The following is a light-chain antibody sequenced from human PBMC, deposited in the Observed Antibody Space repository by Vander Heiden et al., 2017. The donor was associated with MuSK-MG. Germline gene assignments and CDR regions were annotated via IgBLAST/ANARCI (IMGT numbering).Light chain of an antibody. CDR1: QSVSSN. CDR2: GAS. CDR3: QQNNNWPPLT. V-gene: IGKV3-15*01. Sequence: EIVMTQSPATLSVSPGERATRSCRASQSVSSNLAWYQQKPGQAPRLLIYGASTRATGIPARFSGSGYETEFTLTISSRQSEDFTVYYCQQNNNWPPLTFGGGTKVEIK. J-gene: IGKJ4*01.